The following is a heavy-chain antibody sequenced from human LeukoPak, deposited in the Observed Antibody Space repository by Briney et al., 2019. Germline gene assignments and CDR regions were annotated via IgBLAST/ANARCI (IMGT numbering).Heavy chain of an antibody. D-gene: IGHD3-10*01. J-gene: IGHJ4*02. V-gene: IGHV3-30*02. CDR1: GFTFSSYG. CDR3: AKKRYYGSGSYQLDY. Sequence: GGSLRLSCAASGFTFSSYGMHWVRQAPGKGLEWVAFIRYDGSNKYYADSVKGRFTIPRDNSKNTLYLQMNSLRAEDTAVYYCAKKRYYGSGSYQLDYWGQGTLVTVSS. CDR2: IRYDGSNK.